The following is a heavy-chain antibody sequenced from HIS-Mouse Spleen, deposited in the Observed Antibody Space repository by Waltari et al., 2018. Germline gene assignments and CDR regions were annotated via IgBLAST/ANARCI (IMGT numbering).Heavy chain of an antibody. CDR1: GGSISSSSYY. J-gene: IGHJ2*01. CDR3: AREIPYSSSWYDWYFDL. V-gene: IGHV4-39*07. Sequence: QLQLQESGPGLVKPSETLSLTFTVSGGSISSSSYYWGWIRQPPGKGLEWIGSIYYSGSTYSNPSLKRRVTISVDTSKNQFSLKLSSVTAADTAVYYCAREIPYSSSWYDWYFDLWGRGTLVTVSS. CDR2: IYYSGST. D-gene: IGHD6-13*01.